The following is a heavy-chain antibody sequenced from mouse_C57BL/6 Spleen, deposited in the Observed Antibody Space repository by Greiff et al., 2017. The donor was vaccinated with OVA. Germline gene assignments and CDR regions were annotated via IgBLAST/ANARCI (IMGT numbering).Heavy chain of an antibody. D-gene: IGHD2-1*01. CDR3: AREENYGRGGAMDY. CDR1: GYAFTNYL. CDR2: INPGSGGT. J-gene: IGHJ4*01. Sequence: QVQLQESGAELVRPGTSVKVSCKASGYAFTNYLIEWVKQRPGQGLEWIGVINPGSGGTNYNEKFKGKATLTADKSSSTAYMQLSSLTSEDSAVYFCAREENYGRGGAMDYWGQGTSVTVSS. V-gene: IGHV1-54*01.